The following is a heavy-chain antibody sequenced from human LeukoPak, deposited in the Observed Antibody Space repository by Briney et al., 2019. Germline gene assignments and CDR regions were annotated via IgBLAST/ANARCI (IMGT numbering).Heavy chain of an antibody. Sequence: SETLSLTCTVSGGSISTYYWSWIRQPPGKGLEWIGYIYYSGNTNYNPSLKSRVTISVDTSKNQFSLKLSSVTAADTAVYYCARATLWRTGTPGQAVDIWGQGTMVTVSS. CDR3: ARATLWRTGTPGQAVDI. D-gene: IGHD1/OR15-1a*01. J-gene: IGHJ3*02. V-gene: IGHV4-59*01. CDR2: IYYSGNT. CDR1: GGSISTYY.